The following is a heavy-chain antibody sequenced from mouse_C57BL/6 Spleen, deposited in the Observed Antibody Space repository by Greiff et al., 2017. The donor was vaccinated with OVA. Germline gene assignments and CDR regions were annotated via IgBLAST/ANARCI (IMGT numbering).Heavy chain of an antibody. CDR3: ARDSTLYYYAMDY. V-gene: IGHV1-80*01. J-gene: IGHJ4*01. Sequence: VQLQQSGAELVKPGASVKISCKASGYAFSSYWMNWVKQRPGKGLEWIGQIYPGDGDTNYNGKFKGKATLTADKSSSTAYMKLSSLTSEDSAVYFCARDSTLYYYAMDYWGQGTSVTVSS. CDR2: IYPGDGDT. D-gene: IGHD2-5*01. CDR1: GYAFSSYW.